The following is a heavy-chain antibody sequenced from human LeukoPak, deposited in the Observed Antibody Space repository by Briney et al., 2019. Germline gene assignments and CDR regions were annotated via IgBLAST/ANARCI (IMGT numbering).Heavy chain of an antibody. CDR2: IYYSGST. CDR3: ARGVEDYYDSSGAFDI. V-gene: IGHV4-30-4*01. Sequence: PSETLSLTCTVSGCSISSGDYYWSWIRQPPGKALESIGYIYYSGSTYYNPSLKSPVTISVDTSKNQFSLKLSSVTAADTAVYYCARGVEDYYDSSGAFDIWGQGTMVTVSS. J-gene: IGHJ3*02. D-gene: IGHD3-22*01. CDR1: GCSISSGDYY.